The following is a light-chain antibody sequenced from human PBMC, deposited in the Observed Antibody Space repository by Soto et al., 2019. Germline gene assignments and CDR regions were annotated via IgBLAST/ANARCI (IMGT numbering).Light chain of an antibody. V-gene: IGKV2-28*01. Sequence: EIVLTQSPLSLPVTPGEPASISCRSSQSLLNSNGKNYSDWYLQKPGQSPQLLIYLGSNRASGVPDRFSGSGSGTDFTLKISRVEAEDFGVYYCFQTTETPFSFGPGTKVDF. CDR1: QSLLNSNGKNY. CDR2: LGS. CDR3: FQTTETPFS. J-gene: IGKJ3*01.